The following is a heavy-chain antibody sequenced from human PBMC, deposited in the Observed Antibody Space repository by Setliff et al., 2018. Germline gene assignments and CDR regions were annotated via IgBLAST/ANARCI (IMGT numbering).Heavy chain of an antibody. CDR2: IFSNDEK. J-gene: IGHJ3*02. CDR1: GFSLTTPSVG. Sequence: SGPTLVNPPQTLTLTCTFSGFSLTTPSVGVGWVRQPPGKALEWLAHIFSNDEKTYSPSLQTRLTISKDTSKSQVVLTMTNMDPADTGTYYSARTRDDPYYYDSRGYYYDAFDMWGQGTLVTVSS. CDR3: ARTRDDPYYYDSRGYYYDAFDM. V-gene: IGHV2-26*01. D-gene: IGHD3-22*01.